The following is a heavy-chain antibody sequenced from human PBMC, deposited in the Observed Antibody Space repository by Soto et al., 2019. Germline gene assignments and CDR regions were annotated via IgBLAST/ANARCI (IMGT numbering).Heavy chain of an antibody. CDR1: GGSISSGGYY. Sequence: SETLSLTCTVSGGSISSGGYYWSWIRQHPGKGLEWIGYIYYSGSTYYNPSLKSRVTISVDTSKNQFSLKLSSVTAADTAVYYCARADTARSTHDYWGQGTLVTVSS. J-gene: IGHJ4*02. CDR2: IYYSGST. CDR3: ARADTARSTHDY. D-gene: IGHD5-18*01. V-gene: IGHV4-31*03.